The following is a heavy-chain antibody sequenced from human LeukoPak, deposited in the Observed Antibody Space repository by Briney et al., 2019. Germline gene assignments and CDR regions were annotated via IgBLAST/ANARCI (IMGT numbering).Heavy chain of an antibody. CDR3: ARDPGYCYGFDV. J-gene: IGHJ6*02. Sequence: SQTLSLTCAISGDSVSSGTSAWNWIRQSPSRGLEWLGRTYYRSKWYYEYSVSVKNRITVNADTSRNQFSLQLTSMTPYDTAVYYCARDPGYCYGFDVWGQGTTVTVSS. D-gene: IGHD2-15*01. CDR2: TYYRSKWYY. CDR1: GDSVSSGTSA. V-gene: IGHV6-1*01.